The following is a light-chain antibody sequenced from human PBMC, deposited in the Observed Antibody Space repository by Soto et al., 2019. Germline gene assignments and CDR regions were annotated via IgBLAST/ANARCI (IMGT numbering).Light chain of an antibody. J-gene: IGLJ1*01. CDR2: EVS. CDR1: SSDVGGYNY. Sequence: QSVLNQPPSASGSFGQSVTISCTGTSSDVGGYNYVSWYQQHPGKAPKLMIYEVSERPSGVPDRFSGSKSGNTASLTVSGLQADDEADYSCSSYSGTNYHYVFGTGTKVTVL. CDR3: SSYSGTNYHYV. V-gene: IGLV2-8*01.